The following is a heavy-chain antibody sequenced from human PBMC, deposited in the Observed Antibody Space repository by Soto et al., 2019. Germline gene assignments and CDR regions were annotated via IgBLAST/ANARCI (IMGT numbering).Heavy chain of an antibody. CDR3: ARGDCVGGTCYSLAGSFYYYMDV. CDR2: INSDGSVS. Sequence: EVQLVESGGGLVQPGGSLRLSCAASGFTFSNYWMYWVRQAPGKGLVWVSRINSDGSVSSYADSVKGRLTIYRDNVKNTLYLQMDSLRAEDTAVYYCARGDCVGGTCYSLAGSFYYYMDVWGKGTTVTVFS. CDR1: GFTFSNYW. J-gene: IGHJ6*03. V-gene: IGHV3-74*01. D-gene: IGHD2-15*01.